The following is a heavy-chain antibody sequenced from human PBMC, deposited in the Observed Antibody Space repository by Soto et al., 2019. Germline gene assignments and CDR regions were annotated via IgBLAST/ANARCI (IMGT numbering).Heavy chain of an antibody. CDR3: ARERGSGTTTYGMDV. V-gene: IGHV1-2*04. CDR1: GYSFTGYY. D-gene: IGHD1-1*01. Sequence: ASVKVYCKASGYSFTGYYMHWVRQAPGQGLEWMGWINPNSGGAHYAQKFQGWVTMTRDTSISTAYMELSRLRSDATAVYYCARERGSGTTTYGMDVWGQGTTVTVSS. J-gene: IGHJ6*02. CDR2: INPNSGGA.